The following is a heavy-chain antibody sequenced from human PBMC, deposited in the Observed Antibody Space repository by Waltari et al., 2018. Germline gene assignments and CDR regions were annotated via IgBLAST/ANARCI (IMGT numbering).Heavy chain of an antibody. J-gene: IGHJ4*02. CDR3: ASDRGRGLYLDS. CDR1: L. D-gene: IGHD2-15*01. V-gene: IGHV4-4*02. Sequence: LWGWFRRSPGKGLEWIGQVHQSGRSNHSPSLESRVTVSMDTSKNQFSLKMTSVTAADTAIYYCASDRGRGLYLDSWGQGTLVTVSP. CDR2: VHQSGRS.